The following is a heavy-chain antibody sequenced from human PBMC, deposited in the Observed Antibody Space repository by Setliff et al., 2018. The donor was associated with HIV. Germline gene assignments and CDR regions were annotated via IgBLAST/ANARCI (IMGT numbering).Heavy chain of an antibody. D-gene: IGHD2-15*01. CDR2: THYSGRT. J-gene: IGHJ5*02. CDR1: GDSISSGGFY. CDR3: ARAPFRGGSFGWFDP. Sequence: PSETLSLTCTVSGDSISSGGFYCNWFRQYPEKGLEWIGWTHYSGRTNFNPSLRSRATISFDTSKNQFSLNLTSVTAADTAVYYCARAPFRGGSFGWFDPWGQGTLVTVSS. V-gene: IGHV4-31*03.